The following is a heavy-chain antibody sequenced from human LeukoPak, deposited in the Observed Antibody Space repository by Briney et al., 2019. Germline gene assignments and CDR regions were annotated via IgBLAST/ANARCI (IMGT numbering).Heavy chain of an antibody. Sequence: SETLSLTCTVSGGSISSSSYYWGWIRQPPGKGLEWIGGIYYSGSTYYNPSLKSRVTISVDTSKNQFSLKLSSVTAADTAVYYCASHRGAPGVRYYFDYWGQGTLVTVSS. V-gene: IGHV4-39*01. J-gene: IGHJ4*02. CDR2: IYYSGST. CDR3: ASHRGAPGVRYYFDY. D-gene: IGHD3-10*01. CDR1: GGSISSSSYY.